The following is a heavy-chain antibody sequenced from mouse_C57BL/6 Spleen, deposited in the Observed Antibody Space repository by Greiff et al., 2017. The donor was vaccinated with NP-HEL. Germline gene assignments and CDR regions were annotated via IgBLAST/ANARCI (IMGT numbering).Heavy chain of an antibody. CDR3: ARRDDYGPAY. CDR2: IYPRSGNT. CDR1: GYTFTSYG. V-gene: IGHV1-81*01. D-gene: IGHD1-1*02. J-gene: IGHJ3*01. Sequence: VQLQQSGAELARPGASVKLSCKASGYTFTSYGISWVKQRTGQGLEWIGEIYPRSGNTYYNEKFKGKATLTADKSSSTAYMELRSLTSEDAAVYFCARRDDYGPAYWGQGTLVTVSA.